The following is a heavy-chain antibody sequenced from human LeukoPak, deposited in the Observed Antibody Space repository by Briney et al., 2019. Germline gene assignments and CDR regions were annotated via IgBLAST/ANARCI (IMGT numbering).Heavy chain of an antibody. CDR1: GFTVSGDY. V-gene: IGHV3-53*05. CDR3: AKDVMHYGSGRPYYMDV. D-gene: IGHD3-10*01. Sequence: GGSLRLSCAVSGFTVSGDYMSWVRQAPGKGLEWVSVMYDGGATYYADSVKGRFTISRDNSKNTLYLQLNSLRAEDTAVYYCAKDVMHYGSGRPYYMDVWGKGTTVTISS. CDR2: MYDGGAT. J-gene: IGHJ6*03.